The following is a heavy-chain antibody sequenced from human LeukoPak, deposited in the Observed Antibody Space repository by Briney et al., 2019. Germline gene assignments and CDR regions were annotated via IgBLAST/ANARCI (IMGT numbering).Heavy chain of an antibody. CDR1: GGSFSGYY. V-gene: IGHV4-34*01. CDR2: INHSGST. CDR3: ARLHALGAEEFDP. D-gene: IGHD3-16*01. J-gene: IGHJ5*02. Sequence: PSETLSLTCAVYGGSFSGYYWSWIRQPPGKGLEWIGEINHSGSTNYNPSLKSRVTMSVDTSKNQFSLKLTSVTAADTAVYYCARLHALGAEEFDPWGQGALVTVSS.